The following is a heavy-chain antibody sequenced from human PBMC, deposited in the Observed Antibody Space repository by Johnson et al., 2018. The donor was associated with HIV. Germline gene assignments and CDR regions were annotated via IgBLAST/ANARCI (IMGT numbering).Heavy chain of an antibody. CDR2: ISYDGSNK. V-gene: IGHV3-30-3*01. J-gene: IGHJ3*02. CDR1: GFTFSSFA. CDR3: VRRFYDSSAFDI. D-gene: IGHD3-22*01. Sequence: QVQLVESGGGVVQPGTSLRLSCAASGFTFSSFAMHWVRQAPGKGLEWMAFISYDGSNKYFTDSVRGRFTISRDNSKNTLFLQMNSLRAEETAVYYCVRRFYDSSAFDIWGQGTLVTVSS.